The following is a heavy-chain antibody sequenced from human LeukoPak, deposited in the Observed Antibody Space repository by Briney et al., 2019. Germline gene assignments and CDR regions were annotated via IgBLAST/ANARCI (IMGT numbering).Heavy chain of an antibody. V-gene: IGHV4-4*09. Sequence: SETLSLTCSVSGGLSSSYYWSWIRQPLGKGLEWIGYIYTSGSSNYDPSLKSRVTISVDTSKNQFSLKLTSVTAADTAVYYCARCSSSRYANFDYWGQGTMITVSS. CDR1: GGLSSSYY. J-gene: IGHJ4*02. CDR2: IYTSGSS. CDR3: ARCSSSRYANFDY. D-gene: IGHD6-13*01.